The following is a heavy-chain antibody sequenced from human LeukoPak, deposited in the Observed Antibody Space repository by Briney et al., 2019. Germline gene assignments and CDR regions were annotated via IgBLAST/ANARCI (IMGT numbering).Heavy chain of an antibody. CDR2: INHSGST. Sequence: SETLSLTCAVYGGSFSGYYWSWIRQPPGKGLEWIGEINHSGSTNYNPSLKSRVTISVDTSKNQFSLKLSSVTAADTAVYYCARIGYYDSSGYYNDYWGQGTLVTVSS. CDR1: GGSFSGYY. D-gene: IGHD3-22*01. CDR3: ARIGYYDSSGYYNDY. V-gene: IGHV4-34*01. J-gene: IGHJ4*02.